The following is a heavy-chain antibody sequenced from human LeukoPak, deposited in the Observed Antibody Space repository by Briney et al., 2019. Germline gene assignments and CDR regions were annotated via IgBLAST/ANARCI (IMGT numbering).Heavy chain of an antibody. Sequence: GGSLRLSCAASAFTVSSNCMSWVRQAPGKGLVWVSRSNEDGSTTNYADSVKGRFTISRDNAKNTLYLQMNSLRAEDTAVYYCARQVRNYWGQGTLVTVSS. CDR1: AFTVSSNC. V-gene: IGHV3-74*01. CDR3: ARQVRNY. CDR2: SNEDGSTT. J-gene: IGHJ4*02. D-gene: IGHD1-14*01.